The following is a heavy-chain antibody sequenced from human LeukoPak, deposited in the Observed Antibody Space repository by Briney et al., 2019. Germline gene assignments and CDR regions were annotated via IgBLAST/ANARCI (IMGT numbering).Heavy chain of an antibody. Sequence: GGSLRLSCAASGFTVSSNYMSWVRQAPGKGLEWVSVIYSGGSTYYADSVKGRFTISRDNSKNTLYLQMNSLRAEDTAVYYCANYDFWSGYYDYYYYMDVWGKGTTVTVSS. CDR1: GFTVSSNY. D-gene: IGHD3-3*01. J-gene: IGHJ6*03. CDR2: IYSGGST. CDR3: ANYDFWSGYYDYYYYMDV. V-gene: IGHV3-53*05.